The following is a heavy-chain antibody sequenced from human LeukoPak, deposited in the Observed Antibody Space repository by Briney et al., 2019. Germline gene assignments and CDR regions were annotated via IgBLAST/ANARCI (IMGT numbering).Heavy chain of an antibody. D-gene: IGHD2-2*01. CDR2: INPNSGGT. CDR3: ARGEAVPAAPSDY. CDR1: GYTFTGYY. Sequence: ASVKVSCKASGYTFTGYYMHWVRLAPGQGLEWMGWINPNSGGTNYAQKFQGRVTMTRDTSISTAYMELSRLRSDDTAVYYCARGEAVPAAPSDYWGQGTLVTVSS. V-gene: IGHV1-2*02. J-gene: IGHJ4*02.